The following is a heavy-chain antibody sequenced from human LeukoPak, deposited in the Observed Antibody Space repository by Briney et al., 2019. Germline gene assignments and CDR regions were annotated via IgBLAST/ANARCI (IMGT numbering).Heavy chain of an antibody. J-gene: IGHJ4*02. Sequence: GGSLRLSCAASGFTFTSYWMSWVRQAPGKGLEWVGFIRSKAYGGTTEYAASVKGRFTISRDDSKSIAYLQMNSLKTEDTAVYYCTTLIVVVPAAIDYWGQGTLVTVSS. CDR2: IRSKAYGGTT. V-gene: IGHV3-49*04. CDR3: TTLIVVVPAAIDY. D-gene: IGHD2-2*01. CDR1: GFTFTSYW.